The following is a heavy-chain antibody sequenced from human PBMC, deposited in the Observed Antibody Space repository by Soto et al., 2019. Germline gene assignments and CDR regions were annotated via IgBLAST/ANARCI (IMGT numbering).Heavy chain of an antibody. D-gene: IGHD6-19*01. CDR2: FDPEDGET. Sequence: VASVKVSCKVSGYTLTELSMHWVRQAPGKGLEWMGGFDPEDGETIYAQKFQGRVTMTEDTSTDTAYMVLSSLRSEDTAVYYCATGSVAGTWYYYGMDVWGQGTTVTVSS. CDR3: ATGSVAGTWYYYGMDV. J-gene: IGHJ6*02. V-gene: IGHV1-24*01. CDR1: GYTLTELS.